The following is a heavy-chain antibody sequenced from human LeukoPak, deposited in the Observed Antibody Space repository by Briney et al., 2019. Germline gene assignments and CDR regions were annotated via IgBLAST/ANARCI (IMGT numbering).Heavy chain of an antibody. V-gene: IGHV3-30*18. J-gene: IGHJ4*02. CDR3: AKVGYSSSWDFDY. CDR2: ISYDGSNK. CDR1: GFTFSSYG. Sequence: GGSLRLSCAASGFTFSSYGMHWVRQAPGKGLEWVAVISYDGSNKYYADSVKGRFTISRDNFKNTLYLQMNSLRAEDTAVYYCAKVGYSSSWDFDYWGQGTLVTVSS. D-gene: IGHD6-13*01.